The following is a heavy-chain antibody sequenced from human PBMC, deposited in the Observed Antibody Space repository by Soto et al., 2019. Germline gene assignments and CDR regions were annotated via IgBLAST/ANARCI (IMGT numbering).Heavy chain of an antibody. CDR2: INSDGSST. CDR1: GFTFSSYW. V-gene: IGHV3-74*01. J-gene: IGHJ4*02. CDR3: ARADYDSSGYYDY. D-gene: IGHD3-22*01. Sequence: QAGGSLRLSCAASGFTFSSYWMHWVRQAPGKGLVWVSRINSDGSSTSYADSVKGRFTISRDNAKNTLYLQMNSLRAEDTAVYYCARADYDSSGYYDYWGQGTLVTVSS.